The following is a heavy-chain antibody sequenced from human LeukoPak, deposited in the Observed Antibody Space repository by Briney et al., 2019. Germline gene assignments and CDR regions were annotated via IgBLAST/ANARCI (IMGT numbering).Heavy chain of an antibody. D-gene: IGHD3-10*01. V-gene: IGHV4-34*01. CDR1: GGSFSGYY. J-gene: IGHJ4*02. Sequence: SETLSLTCAVYGGSFSGYYWSWVRQPPGKGLEWIGEINHSGSTNYNPSLKSRVTISVDTSKNQFSLKLSSVTAADTAVYYCASTYYYGSGSWYYFDYWGQGTLVTVSS. CDR2: INHSGST. CDR3: ASTYYYGSGSWYYFDY.